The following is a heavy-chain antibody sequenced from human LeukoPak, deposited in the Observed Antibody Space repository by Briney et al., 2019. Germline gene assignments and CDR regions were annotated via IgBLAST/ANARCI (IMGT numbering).Heavy chain of an antibody. CDR1: GGSFSGYY. J-gene: IGHJ3*02. CDR3: ARQWELPAFDI. Sequence: PSETLSPTCAVYGGSFSGYYWSWIRQPPGKGLEWIGEINHSGSTNYNPSFKSRVTISVDTSKNQFSLKLSSVTAADTAVYYCARQWELPAFDIWGQGTMVTVSS. V-gene: IGHV4-34*01. D-gene: IGHD1-26*01. CDR2: INHSGST.